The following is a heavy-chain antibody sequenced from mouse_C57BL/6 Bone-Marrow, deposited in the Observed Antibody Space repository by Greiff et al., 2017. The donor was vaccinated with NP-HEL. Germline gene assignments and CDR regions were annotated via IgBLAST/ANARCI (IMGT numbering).Heavy chain of an antibody. D-gene: IGHD2-3*01. CDR2: ISDGGSYT. J-gene: IGHJ3*01. V-gene: IGHV5-4*01. CDR1: GFTFSSYA. Sequence: EVKLMESGGGLVKPGGSLKLSCAASGFTFSSYAMSWVRQTPEKRLEWVATISDGGSYTYYPDNVKGRFTISRDNAKNNLYLQMSHLKSEDTAMYYCARDTDGYAWFAYWGQGTLVTVSA. CDR3: ARDTDGYAWFAY.